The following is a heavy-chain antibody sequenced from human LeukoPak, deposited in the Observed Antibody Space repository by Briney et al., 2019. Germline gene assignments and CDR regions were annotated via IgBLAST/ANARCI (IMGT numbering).Heavy chain of an antibody. CDR1: GGSISSSNW. V-gene: IGHV4-4*02. CDR3: ARGRDTAMVILSYGAFDI. Sequence: SETLSLTCAVSGGSISSSNWWSWVRQPPGKGLEWIGEIYHSGSTNYNPSLKSRVTISVDKSKNQFSLKLSSVTAADTAVYYCARGRDTAMVILSYGAFDIWGQGTMVTVSS. D-gene: IGHD5-18*01. J-gene: IGHJ3*02. CDR2: IYHSGST.